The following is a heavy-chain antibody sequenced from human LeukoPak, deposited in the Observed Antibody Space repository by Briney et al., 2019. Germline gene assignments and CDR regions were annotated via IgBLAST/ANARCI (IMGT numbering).Heavy chain of an antibody. J-gene: IGHJ6*02. CDR3: AREQWLGSFYYYYYGLDV. D-gene: IGHD6-19*01. Sequence: ASVKVSCKASEYTFTSYAMHWVRQAPGQRLEWMGWSNAGNGNTKYSQEFQGRVTITRDTSASTAYMELSSLRSEDTAVYYCAREQWLGSFYYYYYGLDVWGQGTTVTVSS. CDR1: EYTFTSYA. V-gene: IGHV1-3*01. CDR2: SNAGNGNT.